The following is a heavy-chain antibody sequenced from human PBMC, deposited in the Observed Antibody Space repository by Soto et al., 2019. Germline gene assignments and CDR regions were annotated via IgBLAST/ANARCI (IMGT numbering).Heavy chain of an antibody. V-gene: IGHV4-31*03. Sequence: QVQLRESGPGLVKPSQTLSLTCTVSGGSINSGGYYWNWIRQHPGKGLEWIGYMDYSGSTYYNPFPRSRVIISADTSENHFSLKLSSVTAADTAVYFCARGYRLSGYSSSWVFDYWGQGTLVNVSS. J-gene: IGHJ4*02. CDR1: GGSINSGGYY. CDR2: MDYSGST. CDR3: ARGYRLSGYSSSWVFDY. D-gene: IGHD6-13*01.